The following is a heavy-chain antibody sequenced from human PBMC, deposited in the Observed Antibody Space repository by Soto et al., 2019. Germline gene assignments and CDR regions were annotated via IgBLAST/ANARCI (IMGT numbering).Heavy chain of an antibody. Sequence: PSETLSLTCAVSGVSISSGNWWTWVRQTPQRGLEYIGEIFHDGTANYYPSFEGRVAISVDTSKNQFSLKLTSVTAADTAIYFCARLVYDTRMYFDFWGQGALVTVSS. D-gene: IGHD2-8*01. V-gene: IGHV4-4*02. J-gene: IGHJ4*02. CDR2: IFHDGTA. CDR1: GVSISSGNW. CDR3: ARLVYDTRMYFDF.